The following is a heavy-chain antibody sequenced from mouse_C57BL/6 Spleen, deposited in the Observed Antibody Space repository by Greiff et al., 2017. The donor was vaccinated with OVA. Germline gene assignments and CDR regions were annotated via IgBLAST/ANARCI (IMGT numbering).Heavy chain of an antibody. CDR2: IDPSDSYT. V-gene: IGHV1-69*01. J-gene: IGHJ4*01. D-gene: IGHD1-1*01. Sequence: QVQLQQSGAELVMPGASVKLSCKASGYTFTSYWMHWVKQRPGQGLEWIGEIDPSDSYTNYNQKFKGKSTLTVDKSSSTAYMQLSSLTSEDSAVYYCARREGSSYDYAMDYWGQGTSVTVSS. CDR3: ARREGSSYDYAMDY. CDR1: GYTFTSYW.